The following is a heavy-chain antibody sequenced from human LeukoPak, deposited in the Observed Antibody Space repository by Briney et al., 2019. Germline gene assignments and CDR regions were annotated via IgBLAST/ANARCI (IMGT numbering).Heavy chain of an antibody. Sequence: PGGSLRLSCAASGFTFSSSWMSWVRQTPGKGLEWVANIKKDGSEKYYVDSVKGRFTISRDNAKNSLYLQMNSLRAEDTAVYYCARESHLWELLSGAFGNWGQGTLVTVSS. J-gene: IGHJ4*02. V-gene: IGHV3-7*01. CDR1: GFTFSSSW. CDR3: ARESHLWELLSGAFGN. CDR2: IKKDGSEK. D-gene: IGHD1-26*01.